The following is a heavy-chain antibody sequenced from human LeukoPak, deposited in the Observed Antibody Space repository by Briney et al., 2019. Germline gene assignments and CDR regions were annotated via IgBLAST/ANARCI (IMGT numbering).Heavy chain of an antibody. D-gene: IGHD3-22*01. J-gene: IGHJ4*02. CDR1: GYSFTSYW. V-gene: IGHV5-51*01. CDR2: IYPGDSDT. Sequence: GESLKISCKGSGYSFTSYWIGWVRQMPGKGLEWMGIIYPGDSDTRHSPSFQGQVPISADKSISTAYLQWSSLKASDTAMYYCARRTFYDSSGYYYFDYWGQGTLVTVSS. CDR3: ARRTFYDSSGYYYFDY.